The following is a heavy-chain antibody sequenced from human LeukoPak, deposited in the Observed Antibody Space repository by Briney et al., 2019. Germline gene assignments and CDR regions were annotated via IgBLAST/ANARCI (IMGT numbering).Heavy chain of an antibody. D-gene: IGHD3-10*01. J-gene: IGHJ4*02. CDR1: GLTVSSNY. V-gene: IGHV3-53*01. Sequence: GGSLRLSCAASGLTVSSNYMSWVRQAPGKRLEWVSVIYSGGSTYYADSVKGRFTISRDNSKNTLYLQMNSLRAEDTAVYYCARATYYYGSGSSSPFDYWGQGTLVTVSS. CDR2: IYSGGST. CDR3: ARATYYYGSGSSSPFDY.